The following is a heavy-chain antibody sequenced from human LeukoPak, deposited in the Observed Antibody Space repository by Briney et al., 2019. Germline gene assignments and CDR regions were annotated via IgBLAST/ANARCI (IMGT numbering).Heavy chain of an antibody. V-gene: IGHV3-21*01. Sequence: GGSLRLSCAASGFTFSSYSMNWVRQAPEKGLEWVSSISSSSSYIYYADSVKGRFTISRDNAKNSLYLQMNSLRAEDTAVYYCARSPGSSSAYYWFDPWGQGTLVTVSS. CDR2: ISSSSSYI. CDR3: ARSPGSSSAYYWFDP. CDR1: GFTFSSYS. J-gene: IGHJ5*02. D-gene: IGHD6-6*01.